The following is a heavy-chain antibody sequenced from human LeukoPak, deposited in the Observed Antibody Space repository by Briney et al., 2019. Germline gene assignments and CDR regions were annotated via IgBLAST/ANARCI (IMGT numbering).Heavy chain of an antibody. Sequence: GGSLRLSCAASGFTFSSYAMNWVRQAPGKGLEWVSAISGSGGSTYYADSAKGRFTISRDNSKNTLHLQMNSLRAEDTAVYYCAKAGSSSWYFDYWGQGTLVTVSS. CDR2: ISGSGGST. CDR3: AKAGSSSWYFDY. J-gene: IGHJ4*02. V-gene: IGHV3-23*01. D-gene: IGHD6-13*01. CDR1: GFTFSSYA.